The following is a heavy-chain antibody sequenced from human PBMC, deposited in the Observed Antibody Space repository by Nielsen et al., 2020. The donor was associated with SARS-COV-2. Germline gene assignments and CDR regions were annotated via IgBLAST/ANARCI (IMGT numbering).Heavy chain of an antibody. CDR1: GFTFSSYW. D-gene: IGHD6-13*01. CDR3: ARSPDRAAAGDY. J-gene: IGHJ4*02. CDR2: ISVSSIYK. V-gene: IGHV3-21*01. Sequence: GESLKISCAASGFTFSSYWMHWVRQAPGTGLEWAASISVSSIYKYYADSVKGRFTISRDNAQNSLYLQMNSLRAEDTAVYFCARSPDRAAAGDYWGQGTLVTVSS.